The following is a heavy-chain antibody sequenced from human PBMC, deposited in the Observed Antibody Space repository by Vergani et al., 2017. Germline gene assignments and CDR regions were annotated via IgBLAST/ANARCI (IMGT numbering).Heavy chain of an antibody. D-gene: IGHD6-13*01. CDR1: GITFWKFG. J-gene: IGHJ5*02. CDR2: ISWNSGAV. CDR3: AKDGGGPYSSSWYWFDP. V-gene: IGHV3-9*01. Sequence: EVDLVESGGGLAQPGGSLRLSCEASGITFWKFGMHWVRQGPGKGLEWVSGISWNSGAVDYADSVRGRFTISRDNSKNTLYLQMNSLRAEDTAVYYCAKDGGGPYSSSWYWFDPWGQGTLVTVSS.